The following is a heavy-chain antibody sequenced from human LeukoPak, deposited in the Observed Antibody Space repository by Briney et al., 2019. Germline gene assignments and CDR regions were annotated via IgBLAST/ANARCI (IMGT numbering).Heavy chain of an antibody. J-gene: IGHJ4*02. D-gene: IGHD6-19*01. CDR1: GGSISSSTYY. V-gene: IGHV4-39*02. CDR2: IYYGGST. Sequence: PSETLSLTCTVSGGSISSSTYYWGWTRQPPGKGLEWIVSIYYGGSTYYNPSLKSRVTISVDTSKNQFSLKLSSVTAADTAVYYCAGEYNSGNNFDYWGQGTLVTVSS. CDR3: AGEYNSGNNFDY.